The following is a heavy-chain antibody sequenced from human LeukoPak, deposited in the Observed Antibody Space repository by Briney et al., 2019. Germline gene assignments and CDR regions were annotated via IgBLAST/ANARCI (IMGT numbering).Heavy chain of an antibody. CDR3: ARERGRYYDSSGFDP. J-gene: IGHJ5*02. D-gene: IGHD3-22*01. CDR1: GGSISSYY. V-gene: IGHV4-4*07. CDR2: IYTSGST. Sequence: SETLSLTCTVSGGSISSYYWSWNRQPAGKGLEWIGRIYTSGSTNYNPSLKSRVTMSVDTSKNQSSLKLSSVTAADTAVYYCARERGRYYDSSGFDPWGQGTLVTVSS.